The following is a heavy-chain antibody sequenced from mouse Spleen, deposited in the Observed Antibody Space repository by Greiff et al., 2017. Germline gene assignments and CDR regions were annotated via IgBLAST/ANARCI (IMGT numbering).Heavy chain of an antibody. CDR3: ARHDGYYGSSFYAMDY. Sequence: EVMLVESGGDLVKPGGSLKLSCAASGFTFSSYGMSWVRQTPDKRLEWVATISSGGSYTYYPDSVKGRFTISRDNAKNTLYLQMSSLKSEDTAMYYCARHDGYYGSSFYAMDYWGQGTSVTVSS. J-gene: IGHJ4*01. V-gene: IGHV5-6*02. D-gene: IGHD1-1*01. CDR1: GFTFSSYG. CDR2: ISSGGSYT.